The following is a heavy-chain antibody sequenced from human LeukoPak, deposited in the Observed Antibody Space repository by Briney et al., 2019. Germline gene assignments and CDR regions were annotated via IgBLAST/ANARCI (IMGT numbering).Heavy chain of an antibody. D-gene: IGHD4-11*01. Sequence: GGSLRLSCAASGFTFSSYGMHWVRQAPGKGLEWVAVISYDGSNKYYADSVKGRFTISRDNSKNTLYLQMNSLRAEDTAVYYCAKLTTSWGQGTLVTVSS. CDR2: ISYDGSNK. V-gene: IGHV3-30*18. CDR3: AKLTTS. CDR1: GFTFSSYG. J-gene: IGHJ4*02.